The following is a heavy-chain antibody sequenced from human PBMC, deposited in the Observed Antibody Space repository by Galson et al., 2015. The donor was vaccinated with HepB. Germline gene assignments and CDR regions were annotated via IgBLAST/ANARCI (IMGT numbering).Heavy chain of an antibody. CDR1: GFTFSSYG. Sequence: SLRLSCAASGFTFSSYGMHWVRQAPGKGLEWVAVISYDGSNKYYADSVKGRFTISRDNSKNTPYLQMNSLRAEDTAVYYCAKDKQWLSYYYYGIDVWGQGTTVTVSS. CDR2: ISYDGSNK. D-gene: IGHD6-19*01. J-gene: IGHJ6*02. V-gene: IGHV3-30*18. CDR3: AKDKQWLSYYYYGIDV.